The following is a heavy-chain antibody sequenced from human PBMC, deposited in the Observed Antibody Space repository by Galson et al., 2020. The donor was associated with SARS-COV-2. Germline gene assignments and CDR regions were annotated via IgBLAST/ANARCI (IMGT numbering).Heavy chain of an antibody. D-gene: IGHD1-26*01. J-gene: IGHJ5*02. V-gene: IGHV3-30*04. CDR3: ARPGHSGSYWSSFDP. Sequence: GGSLRLSCAASGFTFSSYAMHWVRQAPGKGLEWEAVISYDGSNKYYADSVKGRFTISRDNSKNTLYLQMNSLRAEDTAVYYCARPGHSGSYWSSFDPWGQGTLVTVSS. CDR1: GFTFSSYA. CDR2: ISYDGSNK.